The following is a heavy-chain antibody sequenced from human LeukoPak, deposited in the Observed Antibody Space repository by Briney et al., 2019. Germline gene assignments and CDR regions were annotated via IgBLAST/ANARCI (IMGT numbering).Heavy chain of an antibody. V-gene: IGHV4-61*02. Sequence: PSQTLSLTCTVSGGSISSGSYYWSWIRQPAGKGLEWIGRIYTTGSNNYNPSLRGRLTISVATSKNQFSLKLRSVTPADTAVYYCARTKCGGDCRGYYYYCHMDVWGKGTTVTISS. CDR3: ARTKCGGDCRGYYYYCHMDV. CDR1: GGSISSGSYY. CDR2: IYTTGSN. D-gene: IGHD2-21*02. J-gene: IGHJ6*03.